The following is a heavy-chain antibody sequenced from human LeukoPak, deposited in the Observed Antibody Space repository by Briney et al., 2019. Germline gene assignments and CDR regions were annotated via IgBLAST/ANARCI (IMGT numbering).Heavy chain of an antibody. Sequence: SETLSLTCTVSLGSISSSSYYWGWIRQPPGKGLEWIGSIYYSGRTYHNPSLKSRVTISVDTSKNQFSLKLSSVTDADTAVYYCARVPRGRQLVSHYFDYWGQGTLVTVSS. CDR1: LGSISSSSYY. CDR2: IYYSGRT. V-gene: IGHV4-39*07. CDR3: ARVPRGRQLVSHYFDY. D-gene: IGHD6-6*01. J-gene: IGHJ4*02.